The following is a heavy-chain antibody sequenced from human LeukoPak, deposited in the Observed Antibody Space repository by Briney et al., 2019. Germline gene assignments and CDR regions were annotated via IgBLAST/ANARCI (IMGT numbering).Heavy chain of an antibody. D-gene: IGHD3-22*01. CDR2: ISWDGRTT. V-gene: IGHV3-43*01. J-gene: IGHJ1*01. Sequence: PGGSLRLSCAASGFRFDAYSMHWVRQAPGKGPEWVSLISWDGRTTYYADSVKGRFTISRDNSKNTLYLQMNSLRAEDTAVYYCAGRTVTPYYHDSSGFHLQYWGQGTLVTVSS. CDR1: GFRFDAYS. CDR3: AGRTVTPYYHDSSGFHLQY.